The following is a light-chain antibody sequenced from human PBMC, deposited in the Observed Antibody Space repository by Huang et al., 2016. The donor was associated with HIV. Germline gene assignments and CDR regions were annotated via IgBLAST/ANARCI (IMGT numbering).Light chain of an antibody. J-gene: IGKJ2*01. CDR1: QSISSW. V-gene: IGKV1-5*03. CDR2: KAS. Sequence: DIQMTQSPSTLSASVGDRVAITCRASQSISSWLAWYQQKPGKAPKLLIYKASSLESWVPSRFSCSGSGTEFTLTISSLQPDDFATYYCQQYNDYSPYTFGQGTKLEIK. CDR3: QQYNDYSPYT.